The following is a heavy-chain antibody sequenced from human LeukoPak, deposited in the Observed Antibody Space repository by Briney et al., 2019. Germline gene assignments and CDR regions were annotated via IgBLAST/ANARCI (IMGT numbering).Heavy chain of an antibody. Sequence: GGSLRLSCAASGFNFSSYEVNWVRQAPGKGLEWVANIKEDGSEKWYGGSVKGRFTISRDNAKDSVYLQMNSLRAEDTALYYCAMGTLADVWGPGTLVTVSS. V-gene: IGHV3-7*05. CDR2: IKEDGSEK. J-gene: IGHJ4*02. CDR1: GFNFSSYE. D-gene: IGHD1-1*01. CDR3: AMGTLADV.